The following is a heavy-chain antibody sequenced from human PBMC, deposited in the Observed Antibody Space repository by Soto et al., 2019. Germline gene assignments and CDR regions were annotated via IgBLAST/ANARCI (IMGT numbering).Heavy chain of an antibody. CDR1: GGTFSRYA. Sequence: SVEVSCKASGGTFSRYAFYWVRQAPVQVLELRGGIIPIFGTANYAQKFQGRVTITADESTSTAYMELSSLRSEDTAVYYCARARFLEWLFDYYYYGMDVWGQGNTVSGS. CDR3: ARARFLEWLFDYYYYGMDV. CDR2: IIPIFGTA. J-gene: IGHJ6*02. D-gene: IGHD3-3*01. V-gene: IGHV1-69*13.